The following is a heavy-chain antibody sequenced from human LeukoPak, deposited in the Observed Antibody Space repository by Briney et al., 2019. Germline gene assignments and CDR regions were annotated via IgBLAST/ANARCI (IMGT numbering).Heavy chain of an antibody. CDR1: GGSLSSYY. D-gene: IGHD6-19*01. J-gene: IGHJ6*03. CDR2: IYYSGST. V-gene: IGHV4-59*01. CDR3: ARAATPGIAVAGTNYYMDV. Sequence: SETLSLTCTVSGGSLSSYYWSWIRQPPGKGLEWIGYIYYSGSTNYNPSLKSRVTISVDTSKNQFSLKLSSVTAADTAVYYCARAATPGIAVAGTNYYMDVWGKGTTVTVSS.